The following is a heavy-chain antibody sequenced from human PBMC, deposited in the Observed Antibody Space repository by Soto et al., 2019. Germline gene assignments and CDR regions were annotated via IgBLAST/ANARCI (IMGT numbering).Heavy chain of an antibody. V-gene: IGHV4-61*01. CDR1: GDSVRSGSYY. Sequence: QVQLQESGPGLVKPSETLSLTCTVSGDSVRSGSYYWNWMRQPPGEGLEWIGNVYNNGSTDYNPSLKSRVTISVDTSKNQVSLTLRSVTTADTAVYYWARDVQRAFDLWGQGTMVTVSS. J-gene: IGHJ3*01. CDR2: VYNNGST. CDR3: ARDVQRAFDL.